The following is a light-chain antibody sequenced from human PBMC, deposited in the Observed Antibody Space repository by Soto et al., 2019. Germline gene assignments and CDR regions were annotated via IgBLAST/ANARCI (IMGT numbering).Light chain of an antibody. CDR2: EVS. CDR3: SSYTSSSTHGV. V-gene: IGLV2-14*01. CDR1: SSDVGGYNY. J-gene: IGLJ3*02. Sequence: QSALTQPASVSGSPGQSITISCTGTSSDVGGYNYVSWYQQHPGKAPKIMIYEVSNRPSGVSNRLSGSKSGNTASLTISGLQAEDEADYYCSSYTSSSTHGVFGGGTKLTVL.